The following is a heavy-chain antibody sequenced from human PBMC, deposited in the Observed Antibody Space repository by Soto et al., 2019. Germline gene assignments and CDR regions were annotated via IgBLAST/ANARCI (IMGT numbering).Heavy chain of an antibody. J-gene: IGHJ3*02. CDR3: AKDMEITFGGVIVTIDFDI. Sequence: TGGSLRLSCAASGFTFDDYAMHWVRQAPGKGLEWVSGISWNSGSIGYADSVKGRFTISRDNAKNSLYLQMNSLRAEDTALYYCAKDMEITFGGVIVTIDFDIWGQGTMVTVSS. V-gene: IGHV3-9*01. CDR2: ISWNSGSI. D-gene: IGHD3-16*02. CDR1: GFTFDDYA.